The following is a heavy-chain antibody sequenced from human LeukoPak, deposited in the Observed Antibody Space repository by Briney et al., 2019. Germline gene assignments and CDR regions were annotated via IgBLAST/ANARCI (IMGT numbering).Heavy chain of an antibody. Sequence: GSLRLSCAASGFTFSSYSMNWVRQAPGKGLEWVSSISSSSSYIYYADSVKGRFTISRDNAKNSLYLQMNSLRAEDTAVYYCGRPRTVTTRFAPVDYWGQGTLSPSPQ. CDR2: ISSSSSYI. CDR1: GFTFSSYS. V-gene: IGHV3-21*01. J-gene: IGHJ4*02. D-gene: IGHD4-17*01. CDR3: GRPRTVTTRFAPVDY.